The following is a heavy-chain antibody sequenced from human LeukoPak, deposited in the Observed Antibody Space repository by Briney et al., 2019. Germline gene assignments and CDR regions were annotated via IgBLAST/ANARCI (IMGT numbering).Heavy chain of an antibody. CDR3: ARGVGFSSSWYIRYYYYYYMDV. CDR1: GGSISSYY. J-gene: IGHJ6*03. Sequence: ASETLSLTCTVSGGSISSYYWSWIRQPPGKGLEWIGYIYYSGSTNYNPSLKSRVTMSVDTSKNQFSLKVSSVTAADTAVYYWARGVGFSSSWYIRYYYYYYMDVWGKGTTVTISS. CDR2: IYYSGST. D-gene: IGHD6-13*01. V-gene: IGHV4-59*01.